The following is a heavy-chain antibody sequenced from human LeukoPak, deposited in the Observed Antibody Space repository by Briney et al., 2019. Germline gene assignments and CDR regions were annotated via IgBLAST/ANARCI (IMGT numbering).Heavy chain of an antibody. CDR1: GFIFRNYA. V-gene: IGHV3-23*01. CDR2: ITGSGDIT. D-gene: IGHD3-9*01. CDR3: AKWGDFDILTGYYVPDF. Sequence: GGSLRLSCAASGFIFRNYALSWVRQAPGKRPEWVSAITGSGDITYYADSVKGRFTISRDNSKNTLYVEMNTLRAEDTAVYYCAKWGDFDILTGYYVPDFWGQGTLVTVSS. J-gene: IGHJ4*02.